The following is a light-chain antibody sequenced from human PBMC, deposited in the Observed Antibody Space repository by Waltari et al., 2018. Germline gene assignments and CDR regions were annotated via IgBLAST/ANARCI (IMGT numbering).Light chain of an antibody. CDR3: QHYGSSPRYT. V-gene: IGKV3-20*01. CDR1: QSVSGSY. Sequence: EIVLTQSPGTLSLSPGERATLSCRASQSVSGSYLAWYQQKCGQAPRLLIYGASSRATGIPDRFSGSGSGTDLTLTSSGLEPEDSAVYYCQHYGSSPRYTFGQGTKLEI. J-gene: IGKJ2*01. CDR2: GAS.